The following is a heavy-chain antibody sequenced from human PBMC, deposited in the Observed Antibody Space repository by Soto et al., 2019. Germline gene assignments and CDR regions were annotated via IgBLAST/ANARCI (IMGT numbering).Heavy chain of an antibody. CDR3: ARFRSIAARPHYYGMDV. J-gene: IGHJ6*02. CDR2: INHSGST. V-gene: IGHV4-34*01. Sequence: KPSETLSLTCAVYGGSFSGYYWSWIRQPPGKGLEWIGEINHSGSTNYNPSLKSRVTISVDTSKNQFSLKLSAVTAADTAVYYCARFRSIAARPHYYGMDVWGQGTTVTVSS. CDR1: GGSFSGYY. D-gene: IGHD6-6*01.